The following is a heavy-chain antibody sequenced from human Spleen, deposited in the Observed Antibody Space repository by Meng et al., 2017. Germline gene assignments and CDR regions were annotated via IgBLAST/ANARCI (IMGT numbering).Heavy chain of an antibody. D-gene: IGHD4-11*01. Sequence: QVQVQQWGDGLLKPSVTLSLTCGVSGGFFSDYYWSWIRQPPGKGLEWIGEINHSGSTNYNPSLESRATISVDTSQNNLSLKLSSVTAADSAVYYCARGPTTMAHDFDYWGQGTLVTVSS. CDR2: INHSGST. V-gene: IGHV4-34*01. CDR1: GGFFSDYY. J-gene: IGHJ4*02. CDR3: ARGPTTMAHDFDY.